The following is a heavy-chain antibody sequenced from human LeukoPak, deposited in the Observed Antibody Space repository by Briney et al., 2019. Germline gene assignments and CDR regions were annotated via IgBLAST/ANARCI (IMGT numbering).Heavy chain of an antibody. D-gene: IGHD2-2*01. CDR1: GFTFSSYA. V-gene: IGHV3-30*04. CDR2: ISYDGSNK. CDR3: AKDLRHIVVVPAATDY. Sequence: GGSLRLSCAASGFTFSSYAMHWVRQAPGKGLEWVAVISYDGSNKYYADSVKGRLTISRDNSKNTLYLQMNSLRAEDTAVYYCAKDLRHIVVVPAATDYWGQGTLVTVSS. J-gene: IGHJ4*02.